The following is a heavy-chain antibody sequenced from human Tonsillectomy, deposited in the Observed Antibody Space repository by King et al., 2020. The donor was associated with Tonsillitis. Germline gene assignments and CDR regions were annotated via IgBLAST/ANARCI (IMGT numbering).Heavy chain of an antibody. CDR1: GFTFSNYA. D-gene: IGHD3-10*01. CDR2: ISDSGSST. V-gene: IGHV3-23*04. CDR3: AKGYFGSGSYPVYGVGV. J-gene: IGHJ6*02. Sequence: VQLVESGGGLVQPGGSLRLSCVAAGFTFSNYAINWVRQAPGKGLEWVSVISDSGSSTYYADSEKGRFTISRDNSKNTLYMELNSLRAEDTAVYYCAKGYFGSGSYPVYGVGVWGQGTTVTVSS.